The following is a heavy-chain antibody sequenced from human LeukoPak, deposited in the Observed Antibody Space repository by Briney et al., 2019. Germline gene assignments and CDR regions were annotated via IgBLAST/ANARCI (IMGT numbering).Heavy chain of an antibody. CDR2: IYTSGST. CDR3: ARGPHYYDSSGYYYEDYYYYGMDV. J-gene: IGHJ6*02. CDR1: GGSISSYY. Sequence: SETLSLTRTVSGGSISSYYWSWIRQPAGKGLEWIGRIYTSGSTNYNPSLKSRVTMSVDTSKNQFSLKLSSVTAADTAVYYCARGPHYYDSSGYYYEDYYYYGMDVWGQGTTVTVSS. V-gene: IGHV4-4*07. D-gene: IGHD3-22*01.